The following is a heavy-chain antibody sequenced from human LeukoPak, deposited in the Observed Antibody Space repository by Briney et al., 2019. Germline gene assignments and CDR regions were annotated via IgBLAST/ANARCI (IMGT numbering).Heavy chain of an antibody. CDR2: ISAYNGNT. V-gene: IGHV1-18*01. CDR3: ARDFLPGYYGFWSGYYPDY. D-gene: IGHD3-3*01. Sequence: GASVKVSCKASGYTFTSYGISWVRPAPGQGLAWMGWISAYNGNTNYAQKLQGRVTMTTDTSTSTAYMELRSLRSDDTAVYYCARDFLPGYYGFWSGYYPDYWGQGTLVTVSS. J-gene: IGHJ4*02. CDR1: GYTFTSYG.